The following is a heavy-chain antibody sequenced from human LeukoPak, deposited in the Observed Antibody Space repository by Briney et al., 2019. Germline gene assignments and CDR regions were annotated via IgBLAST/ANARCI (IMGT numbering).Heavy chain of an antibody. CDR2: VHPNGGNT. CDR1: GYPFTTWE. Sequence: ASMTVSCKTSGYPFTTWEINGVRQAAGQGLAWMGWVHPNGGNTAYAQRFQGRVTMTRETSRSPAYMELSGLTPCDTSGLFCAGGPRKDSWGKGTLVTVSS. CDR3: AGGPRKDS. D-gene: IGHD1-14*01. V-gene: IGHV1-8*01. J-gene: IGHJ5*01.